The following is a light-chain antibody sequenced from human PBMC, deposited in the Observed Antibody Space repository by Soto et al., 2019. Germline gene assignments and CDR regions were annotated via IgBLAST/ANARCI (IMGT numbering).Light chain of an antibody. CDR3: QQYNDSFPYT. V-gene: IGKV1-5*03. CDR1: QSISRW. Sequence: DIQMTQSPSTLSASVGDRVTITCRASQSISRWLAWYQQKPGTAPKLLIYEASTLESGVPSRFSGSRSRTEFTLTVSSLQPDDFATYYCQQYNDSFPYTFGQGTKLEIK. CDR2: EAS. J-gene: IGKJ2*01.